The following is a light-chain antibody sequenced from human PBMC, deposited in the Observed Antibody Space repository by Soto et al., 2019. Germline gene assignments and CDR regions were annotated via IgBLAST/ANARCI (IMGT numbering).Light chain of an antibody. Sequence: EIVLTQSPATLSLSPGERATLSCRASQSVSRYLAWYQQKPGQAPRLLIYGASSRATGIPDRFSGGGSGTDFTLTISRLEPEDFAVYYCQQFSSYPLTFGGGTKVDI. J-gene: IGKJ4*01. CDR3: QQFSSYPLT. V-gene: IGKV3-20*01. CDR2: GAS. CDR1: QSVSRY.